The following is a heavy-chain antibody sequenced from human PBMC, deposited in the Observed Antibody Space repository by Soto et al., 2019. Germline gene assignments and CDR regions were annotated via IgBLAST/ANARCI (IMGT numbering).Heavy chain of an antibody. CDR1: GFTFSSYG. J-gene: IGHJ4*02. D-gene: IGHD6-13*01. V-gene: IGHV3-30*18. CDR2: ISYDGSNK. CDR3: AKDLGIAAAGGIDY. Sequence: PGGSLRLSCAASGFTFSSYGMHWVRQAPGKGLEWVAVISYDGSNKYYADSVKGRFTISRDNSKNTLYLQMNSLRAEDTAVYYCAKDLGIAAAGGIDYWGQGTLVTVSS.